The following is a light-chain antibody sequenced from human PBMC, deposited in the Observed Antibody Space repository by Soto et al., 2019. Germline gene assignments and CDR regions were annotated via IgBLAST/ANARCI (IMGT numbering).Light chain of an antibody. J-gene: IGKJ5*01. CDR3: QHYETYPIT. CDR2: DAS. CDR1: QSINNW. Sequence: DIRMTQSPSTLYASVGARVTITCRSSQSINNWLAWYQQKPGKSPNLLIYDASSLESGGPSRISDSASGTEVTLTISNLQPDDLATYCFQHYETYPITFGQGTRLEI. V-gene: IGKV1-5*01.